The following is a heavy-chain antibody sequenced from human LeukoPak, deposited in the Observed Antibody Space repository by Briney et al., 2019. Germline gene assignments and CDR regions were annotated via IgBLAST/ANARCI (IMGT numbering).Heavy chain of an antibody. V-gene: IGHV4-4*07. Sequence: TSETLSLTCTVSGGSISSYYWSWIRQPAGKGLEWIGRIYTSGSTNYNPSLKSRVTMSVDTSKNQFSLKLSSVTAADTAVYYCARDNTDYYYYYMDVWGKGTTVTISS. J-gene: IGHJ6*03. CDR2: IYTSGST. CDR3: ARDNTDYYYYYMDV. CDR1: GGSISSYY.